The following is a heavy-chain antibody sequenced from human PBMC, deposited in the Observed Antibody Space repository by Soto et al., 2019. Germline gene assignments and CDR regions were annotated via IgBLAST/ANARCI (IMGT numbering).Heavy chain of an antibody. V-gene: IGHV1-2*02. CDR3: AKIRLTVTTAAFDI. CDR1: RYTITCSY. D-gene: IGHD4-17*01. Sequence: AKPSSEARRYTITCSYMHWAHHDPGQGLEWMGWINPNSGGTNYAQKFQGRFTISRDNANNSLYLQMNSLKAEDTAVYYCAKIRLTVTTAAFDILGQGTMVTVSS. J-gene: IGHJ3*02. CDR2: INPNSGGT.